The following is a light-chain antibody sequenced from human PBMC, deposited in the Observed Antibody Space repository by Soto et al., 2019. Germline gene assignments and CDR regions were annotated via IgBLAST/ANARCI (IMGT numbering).Light chain of an antibody. V-gene: IGKV3-20*01. CDR2: AAS. J-gene: IGKJ5*01. CDR3: QQYGYSPIT. CDR1: QSVSSSH. Sequence: EIVLTQSPGTLSLSPGERATLSCRASQSVSSSHLAWYQHKPGQAPRLLIYAASSRATGSPDRFSGGWSGTDVTITISRLGPEDCEVYDCQQYGYSPITFGQGTRLEIK.